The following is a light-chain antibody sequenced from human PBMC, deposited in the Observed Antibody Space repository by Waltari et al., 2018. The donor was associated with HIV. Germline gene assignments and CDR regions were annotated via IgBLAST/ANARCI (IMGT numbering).Light chain of an antibody. J-gene: IGKJ2*01. CDR1: QRVSSN. V-gene: IGKV3-15*01. Sequence: EIVVTQSPVPLSVSPGERATLSCRASQRVSSNLAWYQQKPGQAPRLLIYGASTRATGIPARFSGSGSGTEFTLTISSLQSEDFAVYYCQQYNNWPRTFGQGTKLEIK. CDR3: QQYNNWPRT. CDR2: GAS.